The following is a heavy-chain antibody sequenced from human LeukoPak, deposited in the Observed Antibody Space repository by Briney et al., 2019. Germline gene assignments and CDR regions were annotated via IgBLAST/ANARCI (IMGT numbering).Heavy chain of an antibody. V-gene: IGHV3-53*05. D-gene: IGHD3-3*01. CDR2: IFIGGTT. J-gene: IGHJ4*02. CDR3: AKDRRSSWRIDY. Sequence: TGGSLRLSCAAPGFTVSSNYMSWVRQAPGKGLEWVSLIFIGGTTYYADSVKGRFTISRENSKNTLYLQMNSLRAEDTAVYYCAKDRRSSWRIDYWGQGTLVTVSS. CDR1: GFTVSSNY.